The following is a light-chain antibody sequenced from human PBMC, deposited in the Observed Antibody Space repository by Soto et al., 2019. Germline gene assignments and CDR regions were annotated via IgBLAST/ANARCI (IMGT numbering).Light chain of an antibody. Sequence: EVVRTQSPATLSVSRGARATVRCRASQTVSRNLAWYQQRPGQAPSLLIYDISNRAAGVPARFSGSGSETESTLTIRSLKSEDFAVYFCQHYNNRPSFGQGTQLENK. CDR3: QHYNNRPS. CDR1: QTVSRN. CDR2: DIS. V-gene: IGKV3-15*01. J-gene: IGKJ5*01.